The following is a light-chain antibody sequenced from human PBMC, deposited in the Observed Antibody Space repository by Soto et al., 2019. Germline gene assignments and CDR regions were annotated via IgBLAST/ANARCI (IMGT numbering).Light chain of an antibody. Sequence: DIQMTQSPSSLSASVGDRVTITCRASQGISNFLAWYQHKPGKVPKLLIYAASTLQSGVPSRFRGSGSRTDFNLTISRLQTEDVATYYCQKYKSAPELTFGGGTKVEIK. CDR3: QKYKSAPELT. V-gene: IGKV1-27*01. CDR2: AAS. J-gene: IGKJ4*01. CDR1: QGISNF.